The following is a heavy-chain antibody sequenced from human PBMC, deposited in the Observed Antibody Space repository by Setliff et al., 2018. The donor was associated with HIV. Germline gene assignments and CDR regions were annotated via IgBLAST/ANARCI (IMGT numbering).Heavy chain of an antibody. D-gene: IGHD6-13*01. V-gene: IGHV4-61*02. CDR2: IYTSGST. Sequence: SETLSLTCTVSGESISTGYYYWSWIRQPAGKGLEWIGRIYTSGSTNYNPSLKSRVTISVDTSKNEFSLKLSSVTAADTAVYYCARSSSHWSGWFDPWGQGTLVTVSS. CDR1: GESISTGYYY. J-gene: IGHJ5*02. CDR3: ARSSSHWSGWFDP.